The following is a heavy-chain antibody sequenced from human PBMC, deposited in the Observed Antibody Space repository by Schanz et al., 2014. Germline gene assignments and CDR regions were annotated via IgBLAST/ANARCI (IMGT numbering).Heavy chain of an antibody. CDR3: AKGMGYCSGGTCYDYYYYGLDV. V-gene: IGHV3-21*04. Sequence: EVQLVESGGGLVKPGGSLRLSCAASGFTFSSYSMNWVRQAPGKGLEWVSSISSSSSYIYYADSVKGRFTISRDNSENTLYRQMNSLSADDTAVFYCAKGMGYCSGGTCYDYYYYGLDVWGQGTTVTVSS. J-gene: IGHJ6*02. CDR2: ISSSSSYI. CDR1: GFTFSSYS. D-gene: IGHD2-15*01.